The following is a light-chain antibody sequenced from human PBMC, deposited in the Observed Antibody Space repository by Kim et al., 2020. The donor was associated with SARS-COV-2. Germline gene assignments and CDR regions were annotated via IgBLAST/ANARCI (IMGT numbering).Light chain of an antibody. CDR1: QSIRRSY. J-gene: IGKJ2*01. CDR2: GAP. Sequence: EIVLTQSPGTLSLSPGERATLSCRASQSIRRSYLAWYQQKPGQTPRLLIYGAPNRATDIPDRFSGSGSGTDFILTINRLEPEDFAVYYCQHYNGSPYTFGQGTKLEI. V-gene: IGKV3-20*01. CDR3: QHYNGSPYT.